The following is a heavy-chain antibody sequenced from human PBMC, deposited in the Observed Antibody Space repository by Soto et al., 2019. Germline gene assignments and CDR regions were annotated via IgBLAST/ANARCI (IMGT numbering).Heavy chain of an antibody. CDR2: IYYSGST. J-gene: IGHJ4*02. CDR1: GGSISSGGYY. CDR3: ARADYDILTGYYKEGYYFDY. V-gene: IGHV4-31*03. D-gene: IGHD3-9*01. Sequence: PSETLSLTCTVSGGSISSGGYYWSWIRQHPGKGLEWIGYIYYSGSTYYNPSLKSRVTISVDTSKNQFSLKLSSVTAADTAVYYCARADYDILTGYYKEGYYFDYWGQGTLVTVSS.